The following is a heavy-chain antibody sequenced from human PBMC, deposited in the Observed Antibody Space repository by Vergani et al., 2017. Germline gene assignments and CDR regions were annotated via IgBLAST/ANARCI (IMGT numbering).Heavy chain of an antibody. J-gene: IGHJ4*02. V-gene: IGHV3-43*02. CDR3: AKVITGTTSFDY. CDR1: GFTFDDYA. CDR2: ISGDGGST. Sequence: EVQLVESGGGVVQPGGSLRLSCAASGFTFDDYAMHWVRQAPGKGLEWVSLISGDGGSTYYADSVMGRFTISRDNSKNSLYLQMNSLRTEDTALYYCAKVITGTTSFDYWGQGTLVTVSS. D-gene: IGHD1-7*01.